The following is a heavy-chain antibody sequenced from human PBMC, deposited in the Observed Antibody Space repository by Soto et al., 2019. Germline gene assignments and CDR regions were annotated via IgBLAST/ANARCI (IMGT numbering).Heavy chain of an antibody. CDR3: AKDDKDGMDV. J-gene: IGHJ6*02. V-gene: IGHV3-9*01. Sequence: GGSLRLSCAASGFTFDDYAMHWVRQAPGKGLEWVSGISWNSGSIGYADSVKGRFTISRDNAKNSLYLQMNSLRAEDTALYYCAKDDKDGMDVWGQGTTVTVSS. CDR1: GFTFDDYA. CDR2: ISWNSGSI.